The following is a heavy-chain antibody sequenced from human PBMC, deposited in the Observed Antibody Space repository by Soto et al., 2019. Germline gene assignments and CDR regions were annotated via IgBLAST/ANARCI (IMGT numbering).Heavy chain of an antibody. D-gene: IGHD6-6*01. V-gene: IGHV1-18*01. CDR3: ARELPSEDSSSWDY. CDR1: GYTFTSYG. CDR2: ISAYNGNT. Sequence: VSVNVSCTASGYTFTSYGISWVRQAPGQGLEWMGWISAYNGNTNYAQKLQGRVTMTTDTSTSTAYMELRSLRSDDTAVYYCARELPSEDSSSWDYWGQGTLVTVSS. J-gene: IGHJ4*02.